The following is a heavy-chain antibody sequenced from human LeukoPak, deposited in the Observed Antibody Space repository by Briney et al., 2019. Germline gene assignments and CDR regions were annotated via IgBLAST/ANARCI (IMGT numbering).Heavy chain of an antibody. J-gene: IGHJ5*02. CDR1: GGSISSSSYY. D-gene: IGHD6-19*01. Sequence: SETLSLTCTVSGGSISSSSYYWGWIRQPPGKGLEWIGYIHYSGSTNYNPSLKSRVTISLDTSKNQFSLKLSSVTAADTAVYYCATLMAVAGNSNWFDPWGQGTLDTVSS. V-gene: IGHV4-61*05. CDR3: ATLMAVAGNSNWFDP. CDR2: IHYSGST.